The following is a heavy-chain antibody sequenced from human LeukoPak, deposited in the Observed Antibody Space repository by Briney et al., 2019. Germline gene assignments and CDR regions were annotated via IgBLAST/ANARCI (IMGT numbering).Heavy chain of an antibody. Sequence: GGSLRLSCAASGFTFSRYTMNWVRQAPGKGLEWVSSISGSSTYIYYADSVKGRFTISRDNAKNSLYLQMNILRAEDTAVYYCAAAPQTYRYLGYWGQGTLVTVSS. CDR3: AAAPQTYRYLGY. J-gene: IGHJ4*02. V-gene: IGHV3-21*01. D-gene: IGHD3-16*02. CDR2: ISGSSTYI. CDR1: GFTFSRYT.